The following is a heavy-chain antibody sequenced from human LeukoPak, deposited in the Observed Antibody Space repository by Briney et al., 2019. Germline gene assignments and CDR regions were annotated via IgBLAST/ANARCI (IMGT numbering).Heavy chain of an antibody. Sequence: PSETLSLTCTVSGGSISSYYWSWIWQPPGKGLEWIGYIYYSGSTNYNPSLKSRVTISVDTSKNQFSLKLSSVTAADTAVYYCARAGVPAAIQVVGWFDPWGQGTLVTVSS. J-gene: IGHJ5*02. V-gene: IGHV4-59*01. CDR3: ARAGVPAAIQVVGWFDP. CDR1: GGSISSYY. D-gene: IGHD2-2*02. CDR2: IYYSGST.